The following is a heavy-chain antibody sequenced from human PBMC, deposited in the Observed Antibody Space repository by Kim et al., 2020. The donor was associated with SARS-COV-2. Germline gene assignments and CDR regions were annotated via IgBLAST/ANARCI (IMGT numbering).Heavy chain of an antibody. Sequence: SETLSLTCNVSGGSIRSSSYYWGWIRQPPGKGRKWIGSVFCSGSTYYNPSLERRVTISVDTSKNQFSLKLSSGTAADTAVYYCARHFDWKFEYFGQGTL. D-gene: IGHD3-9*01. CDR1: GGSIRSSSYY. CDR3: ARHFDWKFEY. V-gene: IGHV4-39*01. J-gene: IGHJ4*02. CDR2: VFCSGST.